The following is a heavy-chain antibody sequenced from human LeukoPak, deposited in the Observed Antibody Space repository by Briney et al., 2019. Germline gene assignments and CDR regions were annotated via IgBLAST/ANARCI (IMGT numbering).Heavy chain of an antibody. V-gene: IGHV3-23*01. CDR1: GFTFSSYA. J-gene: IGHJ4*02. Sequence: PGGSLRLSCAASGFTFSSYAMSWVRQAPGKGLEWFSAISGSGGSTYYADSVKGRFTISRDNSKNTLYLQMNSLRAEDTAVYYCARALSLAYCGGDCYVFDYWGQGTLVTVSS. D-gene: IGHD2-21*02. CDR2: ISGSGGST. CDR3: ARALSLAYCGGDCYVFDY.